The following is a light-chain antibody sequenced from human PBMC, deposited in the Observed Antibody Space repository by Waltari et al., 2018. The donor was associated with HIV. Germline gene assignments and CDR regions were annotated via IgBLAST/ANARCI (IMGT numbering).Light chain of an antibody. J-gene: IGLJ1*01. CDR1: STYVDTF. Sequence: QSALTQPHSVSGSPGQSLTISCTGTSTYVDTFFSLYQQHPGKAPKVIIFDVNKRPSGVPDRFSGSKSGNTASLTISGLQAEDEADYYCCSHAGNFIFVFGTGTKVTVL. CDR3: CSHAGNFIFV. CDR2: DVN. V-gene: IGLV2-11*01.